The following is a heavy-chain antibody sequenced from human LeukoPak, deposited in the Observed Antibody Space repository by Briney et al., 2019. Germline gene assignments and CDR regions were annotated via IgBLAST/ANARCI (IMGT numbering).Heavy chain of an antibody. CDR2: IKQDGSEK. J-gene: IGHJ3*02. CDR3: ARDASSSWYGGAFDI. Sequence: PGGSLRLSCAASGFTFSSYWMSWVRQAPGKGLEWVANIKQDGSEKYYVDSVKGRFTISRDNAKNSLYLQMNSLRAEDTAVYYCARDASSSWYGGAFDIWGQGTMVTVSS. CDR1: GFTFSSYW. V-gene: IGHV3-7*01. D-gene: IGHD6-13*01.